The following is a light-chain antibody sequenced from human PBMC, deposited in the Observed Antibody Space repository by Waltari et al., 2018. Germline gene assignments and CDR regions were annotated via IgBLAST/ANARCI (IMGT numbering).Light chain of an antibody. V-gene: IGKV1-5*03. CDR2: KTS. Sequence: DIQMTQSPSTLSASVGDRVSITCRASQIISTWLAWYQQKPGKAPKLLIYKTSGLESGVPSRCSGNGSGTEFTLTISILQPDDCATYYCQQYNDYPLTFGGGTKVEIK. CDR3: QQYNDYPLT. J-gene: IGKJ4*01. CDR1: QIISTW.